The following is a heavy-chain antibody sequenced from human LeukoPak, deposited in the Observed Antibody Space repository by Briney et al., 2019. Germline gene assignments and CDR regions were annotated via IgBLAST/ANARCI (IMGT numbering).Heavy chain of an antibody. Sequence: GGSLRLSCAASGFTFSSYWMHWVRQAPGKGLVWVSRINSDGSSTSYADSVKGRFTISRDNAKNTLYLQMNSLRAEDTAVYYCARDRYGSGRVGWFDPWGQGTLVTVSS. CDR2: INSDGSST. D-gene: IGHD3-10*01. CDR3: ARDRYGSGRVGWFDP. J-gene: IGHJ5*02. V-gene: IGHV3-74*01. CDR1: GFTFSSYW.